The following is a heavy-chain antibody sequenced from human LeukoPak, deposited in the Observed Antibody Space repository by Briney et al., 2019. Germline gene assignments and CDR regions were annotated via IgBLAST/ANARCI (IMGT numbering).Heavy chain of an antibody. V-gene: IGHV3-74*01. CDR3: ARVEGHNALYYFDY. D-gene: IGHD1-1*01. Sequence: GGSLRLSCAASGFTFSSYWMHWVRQAPGKGLVWVSRINSDGSSTNYADSVKGRFTISRDNAKNTLYLQMNSLRGEDTAVYYCARVEGHNALYYFDYWGQGTLVTVSS. CDR1: GFTFSSYW. J-gene: IGHJ4*02. CDR2: INSDGSST.